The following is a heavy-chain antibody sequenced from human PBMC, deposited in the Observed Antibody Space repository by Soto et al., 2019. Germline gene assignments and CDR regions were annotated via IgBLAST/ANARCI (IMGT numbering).Heavy chain of an antibody. CDR1: GGSVSSGYHY. CDR3: ARDSESAGNHN. CDR2: IYYTGRT. V-gene: IGHV4-61*01. Sequence: SETLSLTCTVSGGSVSSGYHYWSWVRQPPGKGLEFIGNIYYTGRTNYNPSLTSRVTISVDTSKNQFSLKLNSVTAADTAVYYCARDSESAGNHNWGQGTLVTVS. D-gene: IGHD6-13*01. J-gene: IGHJ1*01.